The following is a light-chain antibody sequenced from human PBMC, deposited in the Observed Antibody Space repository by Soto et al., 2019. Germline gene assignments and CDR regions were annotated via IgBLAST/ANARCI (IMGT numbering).Light chain of an antibody. V-gene: IGLV2-14*01. CDR3: TSHTARSTWV. Sequence: QSALTQPASVSGSPGQPITISCTGTSSDVGYENYVSWFQQHPGKAPTLMIYEVSRRPSGVSNRFSGSKSANTASLTISGHHDEDEADYYWTSHTARSTWVFGGGTKLTVL. CDR2: EVS. J-gene: IGLJ3*02. CDR1: SSDVGYENY.